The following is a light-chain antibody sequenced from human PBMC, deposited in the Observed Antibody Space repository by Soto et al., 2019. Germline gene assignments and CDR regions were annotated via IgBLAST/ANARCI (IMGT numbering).Light chain of an antibody. J-gene: IGKJ5*01. CDR3: QQYNNGPPIT. CDR2: YAS. CDR1: QSVRNN. V-gene: IGKV3-15*01. Sequence: EILMTQSPATPSVSPGERATLSCSARQSVRNNLAWYQHKPAQVPSLLIYYASTTATCIPDRFSGRGAGTEFPLTISSIQSEDVAVYYCQQYNNGPPITFGQGTRMEIK.